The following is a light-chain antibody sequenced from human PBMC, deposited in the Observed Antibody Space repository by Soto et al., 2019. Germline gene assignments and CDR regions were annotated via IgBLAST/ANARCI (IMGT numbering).Light chain of an antibody. CDR1: QSVSSSY. CDR2: DAS. V-gene: IGKV3D-20*01. J-gene: IGKJ1*01. Sequence: EIVLRQSPSTPALSPGERATLSCWASQSVSSSYLAWYQQKPGLAPRLLIYDASTRATGVPARFSGSGSGTDFTLTISRVEPEDFAVYYCQQYGSSPRTFGHGTKVDIK. CDR3: QQYGSSPRT.